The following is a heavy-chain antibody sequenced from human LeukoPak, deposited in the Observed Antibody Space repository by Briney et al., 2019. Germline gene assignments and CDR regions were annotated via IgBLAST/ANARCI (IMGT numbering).Heavy chain of an antibody. J-gene: IGHJ5*02. Sequence: GASVKVSCKPSLDTFSSYTISWGRQAPGQGREWVGRIIAILDIANYTQKFQGTVTITADKTTSTAYMCQSSPRSAGTGVCYSVRDVEHPALFVVVVAAIHGNWFDPWGQGTLVTVSS. CDR1: LDTFSSYT. V-gene: IGHV1-69*04. CDR3: VRDVEHPALFVVVVAAIHGNWFDP. D-gene: IGHD2-15*01. CDR2: IIAILDIA.